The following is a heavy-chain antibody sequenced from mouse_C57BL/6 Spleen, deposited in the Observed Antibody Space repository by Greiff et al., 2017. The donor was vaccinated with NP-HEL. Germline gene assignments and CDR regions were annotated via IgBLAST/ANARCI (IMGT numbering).Heavy chain of an antibody. Sequence: EVKVVESGGGLVKPGGSLKLSCAASGFTFSSYAMSWVRQTPEKRLEWVATISDGGSYTYYPDNVKGRFTISRDNAKNNLYLQMSHLKSEDTAMYYCARGDWVDYWGQGTTLTVSS. D-gene: IGHD4-1*01. CDR2: ISDGGSYT. V-gene: IGHV5-4*03. CDR1: GFTFSSYA. CDR3: ARGDWVDY. J-gene: IGHJ2*01.